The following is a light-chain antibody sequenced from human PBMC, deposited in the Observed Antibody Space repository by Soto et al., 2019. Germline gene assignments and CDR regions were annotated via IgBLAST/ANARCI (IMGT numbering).Light chain of an antibody. CDR3: SSYTTSSLWV. CDR1: SSDVGASNY. J-gene: IGLJ1*01. Sequence: QSVLTQPASVSGSPGQSITISCTGTSSDVGASNYVSWYRQHPGKAPKLMNFDVSSRPSGVSNRFSGSKSGNTASLTISGLQAEDEADYYCSSYTTSSLWVFGTWTKLTVL. CDR2: DVS. V-gene: IGLV2-14*03.